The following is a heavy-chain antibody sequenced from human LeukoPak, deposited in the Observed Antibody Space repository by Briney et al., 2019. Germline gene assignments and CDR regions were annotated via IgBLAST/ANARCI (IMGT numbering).Heavy chain of an antibody. CDR2: ISSSGRST. V-gene: IGHV3-48*03. J-gene: IGHJ4*02. CDR3: ARGIAARPGY. Sequence: GGSLRLSCAASGFTLSDYEMNWIRQAPGKGLEWVAYISSSGRSTYYADSVKGRFTISRDNAKNSLYLQMNSLRAEDTAVYYCARGIAARPGYWGQGTLVTVSS. CDR1: GFTLSDYE. D-gene: IGHD6-6*01.